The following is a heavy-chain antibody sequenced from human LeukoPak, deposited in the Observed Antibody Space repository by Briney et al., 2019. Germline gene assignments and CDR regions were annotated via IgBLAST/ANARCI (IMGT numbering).Heavy chain of an antibody. CDR3: TRSSWDCSSGSCYSNMNFDF. J-gene: IGHJ4*02. V-gene: IGHV1-2*02. Sequence: ASVKVSCKASGYTFAGYYIHWVRRAPGQGLEWLGWINPKKGDTKSTQKFRDRVIMTTDTSLTTAYMELINLKSDDTAVYYCTRSSWDCSSGSCYSNMNFDFWGQGTLVTVSS. CDR2: INPKKGDT. CDR1: GYTFAGYY. D-gene: IGHD2-15*01.